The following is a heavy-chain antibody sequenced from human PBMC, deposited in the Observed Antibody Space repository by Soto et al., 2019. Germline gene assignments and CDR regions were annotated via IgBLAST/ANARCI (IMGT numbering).Heavy chain of an antibody. CDR2: IYYSGST. CDR3: ASDTHGAYGPRYYYGMDV. J-gene: IGHJ6*02. D-gene: IGHD4-17*01. CDR1: GGSISSRYYY. V-gene: IGHV4-30-4*01. Sequence: QVQLQESGPGLVKPSQTLSLTCSVSGGSISSRYYYWSWIRQPPGKGLEWIGYIYYSGSTYYNPSLQSRLTISLDTSKYQFTLKLSSVTAADTAVYYCASDTHGAYGPRYYYGMDVWGQGTTVTVSS.